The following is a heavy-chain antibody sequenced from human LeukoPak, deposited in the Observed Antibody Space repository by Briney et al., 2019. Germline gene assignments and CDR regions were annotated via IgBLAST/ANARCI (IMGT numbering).Heavy chain of an antibody. V-gene: IGHV5-51*01. D-gene: IGHD3-3*01. CDR3: ARQNDFRLDY. CDR1: CSSYW. CDR2: IYPGDSDT. Sequence: CSSYWIGWVRQMPGKGLEWMGIIYPGDSDTRYSPSLQGQVTISVDTSIGTAYLQWSGLKASDTAIYYCARQNDFRLDYWGQGTLVTVSS. J-gene: IGHJ4*02.